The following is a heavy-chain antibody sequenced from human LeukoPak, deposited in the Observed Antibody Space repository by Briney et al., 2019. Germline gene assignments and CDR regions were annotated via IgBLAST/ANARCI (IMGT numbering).Heavy chain of an antibody. Sequence: GGSLRLSCAASGFTFSSYGMHWVRQAPGKGLEWVAFIRYDGSNKYYADSVKGRFTISRDNSKNTLYLQMNSLRAEDTAVYYCAKGATITQDGDYWGQGTLVTVSS. CDR2: IRYDGSNK. CDR1: GFTFSSYG. D-gene: IGHD5-12*01. J-gene: IGHJ4*02. V-gene: IGHV3-30*02. CDR3: AKGATITQDGDY.